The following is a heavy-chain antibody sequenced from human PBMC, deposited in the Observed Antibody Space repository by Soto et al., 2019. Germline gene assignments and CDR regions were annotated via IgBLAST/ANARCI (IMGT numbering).Heavy chain of an antibody. D-gene: IGHD3-10*01. J-gene: IGHJ4*01. V-gene: IGHV3-7*01. CDR3: ARASGYGSESSVNHYLDY. Sequence: CWCRQTLWQGLGWVGTIKLDAGQKKYIDSGKSRFPMSRDNAKNPLYLQMDSLRADDTSVYYCARASGYGSESSVNHYLDYWGHGTLVTVSS. CDR2: IKLDAGQK.